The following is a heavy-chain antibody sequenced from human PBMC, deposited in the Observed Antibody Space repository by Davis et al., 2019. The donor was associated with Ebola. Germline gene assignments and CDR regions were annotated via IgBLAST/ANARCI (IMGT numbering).Heavy chain of an antibody. CDR3: ARAGQAYGDYFSH. Sequence: GESLKISCAASGFTFNSLWMHWVRQAPVRGLVWVSRINTDGSITTYADSVKGRFTISRDNAKNTLYLQMNSLRVEDTAVYYCARAGQAYGDYFSHWGQGTLVTVSS. CDR1: GFTFNSLW. V-gene: IGHV3-74*01. J-gene: IGHJ4*02. CDR2: INTDGSIT. D-gene: IGHD4-17*01.